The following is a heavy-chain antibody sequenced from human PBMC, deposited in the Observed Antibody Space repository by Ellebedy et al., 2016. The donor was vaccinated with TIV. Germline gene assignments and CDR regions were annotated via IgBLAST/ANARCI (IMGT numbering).Heavy chain of an antibody. Sequence: SETLSLTCTVSGGSISSGDYYWSWIRQPPGKGLEWIGYIYYSGSTYYNPSLKSRVTISVDTSKNQFSLKLTSVTAADTAVYYCARRTGYSSSSSYYWGQGTLVTVSS. V-gene: IGHV4-30-4*01. D-gene: IGHD6-6*01. CDR1: GGSISSGDYY. CDR2: IYYSGST. CDR3: ARRTGYSSSSSYY. J-gene: IGHJ4*02.